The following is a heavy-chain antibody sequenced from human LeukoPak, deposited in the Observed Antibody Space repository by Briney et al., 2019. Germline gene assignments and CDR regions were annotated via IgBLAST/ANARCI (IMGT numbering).Heavy chain of an antibody. D-gene: IGHD3-22*01. J-gene: IGHJ4*02. CDR1: GVTFSNAW. V-gene: IGHV3-15*01. CDR2: IKSKTDGGTT. Sequence: GGSLRLSCAASGVTFSNAWMSWVPQAPGKGLEWVGRIKSKTDGGTTDYSEPVKGRFTISRDDTKNTLYLQMNSLKTEDTAVYYCTTESVTMIVVVTEFDYWGQGTLVTVSS. CDR3: TTESVTMIVVVTEFDY.